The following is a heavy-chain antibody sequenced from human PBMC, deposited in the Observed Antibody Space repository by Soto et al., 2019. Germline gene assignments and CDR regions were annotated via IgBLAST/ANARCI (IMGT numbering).Heavy chain of an antibody. J-gene: IGHJ4*02. CDR3: ARVASDYINSVDN. D-gene: IGHD4-4*01. CDR2: IGGSGGNR. Sequence: EVQLLESGGGLVQPGGSLRLSCAASGFTFNAYAMTWVRQAPGKGLEWVSAIGGSGGNRYYADSVRRRFTISRDNSKDTVDLQMNSLRVEDTAVYYCARVASDYINSVDNWGQGILVTVST. V-gene: IGHV3-23*01. CDR1: GFTFNAYA.